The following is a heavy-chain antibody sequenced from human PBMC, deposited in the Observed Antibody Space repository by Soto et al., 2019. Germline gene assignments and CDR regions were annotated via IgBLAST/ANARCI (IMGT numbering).Heavy chain of an antibody. V-gene: IGHV4-59*02. CDR1: GVSVTGYY. CDR3: VGEQYNWKF. Sequence: PSETLSLTCSVSGVSVTGYYWTWIRLSPGKGLEWIGYVYHTGNTYYNPSLKSRVTISLDTSKNQISLRLRSVTAAATAVYYCVGEQYNWKFWGQGTLVTVSS. CDR2: VYHTGNT. D-gene: IGHD1-20*01. J-gene: IGHJ4*02.